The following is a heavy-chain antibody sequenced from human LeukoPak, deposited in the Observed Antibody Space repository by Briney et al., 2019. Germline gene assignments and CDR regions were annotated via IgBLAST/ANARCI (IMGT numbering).Heavy chain of an antibody. Sequence: SETLSLTCAVYGGSFSGYYWSWIRQPPGKGLEWIGEINHSGSTNYNPSLKSRVTIFVDTSKNQFSLKLSSVTAADTAVYYCARQSNVDTAMITYYYYGMDVWGQGTTVTGSS. CDR2: INHSGST. D-gene: IGHD5-18*01. J-gene: IGHJ6*02. CDR3: ARQSNVDTAMITYYYYGMDV. CDR1: GGSFSGYY. V-gene: IGHV4-34*01.